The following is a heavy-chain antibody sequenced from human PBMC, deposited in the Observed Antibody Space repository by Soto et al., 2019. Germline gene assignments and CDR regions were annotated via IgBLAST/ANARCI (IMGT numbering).Heavy chain of an antibody. CDR2: INPNSGGT. J-gene: IGHJ4*02. V-gene: IGHV1-2*04. D-gene: IGHD2-2*01. CDR1: GYTFTGYY. Sequence: ASVKVSCKASGYTFTGYYMHWVRQAPGQGLEWMGWINPNSGGTNYAQKFQGWVTMTRDTSISTAYMELSRLRSDDTAVYYCARAKYQLLKPDDWGQATRVTVAS. CDR3: ARAKYQLLKPDD.